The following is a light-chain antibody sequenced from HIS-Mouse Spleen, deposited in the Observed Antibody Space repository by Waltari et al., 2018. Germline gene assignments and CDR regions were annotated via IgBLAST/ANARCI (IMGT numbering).Light chain of an antibody. CDR1: QSISSY. V-gene: IGKV1-39*01. J-gene: IGKJ1*01. CDR2: AAS. CDR3: QQSYSTPGT. Sequence: DIQMTQSPSSLSASVGDRVTIPCRASQSISSYLNCYQQKPGKAPKLLIYAASSLQSGVPSRFSGSGSGTDFTLTISSLQPEDFATYYCQQSYSTPGTFGQGTKVEIK.